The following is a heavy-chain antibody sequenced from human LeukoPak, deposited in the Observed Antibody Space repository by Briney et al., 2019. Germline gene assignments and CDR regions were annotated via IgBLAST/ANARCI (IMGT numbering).Heavy chain of an antibody. CDR1: GSTFGSYA. CDR2: ISGSGGST. J-gene: IGHJ4*02. CDR3: AKKEGSTCYGFCFDY. V-gene: IGHV3-23*01. Sequence: GGSLRLSCAASGSTFGSYAMSWVRQAPGKGLEWVSAISGSGGSTYYADSVKGRFTISRDNSRNTLFLQMNSLRAEDTAVYYCAKKEGSTCYGFCFDYWGQGTLVTVSS. D-gene: IGHD6-13*01.